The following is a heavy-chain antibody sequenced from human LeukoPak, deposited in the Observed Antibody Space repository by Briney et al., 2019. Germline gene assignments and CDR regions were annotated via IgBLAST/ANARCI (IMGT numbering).Heavy chain of an antibody. Sequence: GASVKVSCKASGYTFTGYYMHWVRQAPGQGLEWMRWINPNSGGTNYAQKFQGRVTMTRDTSISTAYMELSRLRSDDTAVYYCARGAAYYDILTGYPFDYWGQGTLVTVSS. D-gene: IGHD3-9*01. J-gene: IGHJ4*02. CDR1: GYTFTGYY. V-gene: IGHV1-2*02. CDR2: INPNSGGT. CDR3: ARGAAYYDILTGYPFDY.